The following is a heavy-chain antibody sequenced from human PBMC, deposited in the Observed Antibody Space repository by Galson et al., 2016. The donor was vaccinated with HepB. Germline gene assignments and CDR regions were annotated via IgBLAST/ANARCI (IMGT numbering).Heavy chain of an antibody. Sequence: SLRLSCAASGFIFKGYAMHWVRQAPGKGLEWVSSISWNSGSIGYADSVKGRFTISRDNAKNSLYLQMNSLRAEDTAFYYCAQDKASMSVGATNFQHWGQGTTVTVSS. D-gene: IGHD1-26*01. V-gene: IGHV3-9*01. CDR1: GFIFKGYA. CDR2: ISWNSGSI. J-gene: IGHJ1*01. CDR3: AQDKASMSVGATNFQH.